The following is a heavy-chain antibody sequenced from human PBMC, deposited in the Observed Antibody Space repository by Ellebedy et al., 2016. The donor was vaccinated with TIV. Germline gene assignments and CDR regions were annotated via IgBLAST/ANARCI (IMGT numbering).Heavy chain of an antibody. CDR2: INHSGST. CDR1: GGSFSGYY. D-gene: IGHD5-24*01. CDR3: ARVILMATIWGWFDP. J-gene: IGHJ5*02. V-gene: IGHV4-34*01. Sequence: SQTLSLTCXVYGGSFSGYYWSWIRQPPGKGLEWIGEINHSGSTNYNPSLKSRVTISVDTSKNQFSLKLSSVTAADTAVYYCARVILMATIWGWFDPWGQGTLVTVSS.